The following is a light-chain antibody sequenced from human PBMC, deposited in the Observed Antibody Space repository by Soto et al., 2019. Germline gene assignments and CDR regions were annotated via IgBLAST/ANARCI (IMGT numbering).Light chain of an antibody. Sequence: VMTQSPLSLPVTPGEPASISCRSIQSLLHSDGYPHWDWYLQKPGQSPQLLIYLASHRAAGVPGRFSGSGSGTDCTLKISRVEAEDVGVFYCMESLQSLTLGGGTTVEIK. V-gene: IGKV2-28*01. CDR2: LAS. CDR3: MESLQSLT. CDR1: QSLLHSDGYPH. J-gene: IGKJ4*01.